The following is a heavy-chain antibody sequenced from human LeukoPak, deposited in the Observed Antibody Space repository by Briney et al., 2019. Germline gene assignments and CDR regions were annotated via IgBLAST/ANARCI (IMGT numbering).Heavy chain of an antibody. CDR1: GFTFSSYA. J-gene: IGHJ4*02. V-gene: IGHV3-30*04. D-gene: IGHD1-26*01. CDR2: ISYDGSNK. Sequence: GGSLRLSCAASGFTFSSYAMHWVRQAPGKGLEWVAVISYDGSNKYYADSVKGRFTISRDNSKNTLYLQMNSLRAEDTAVYYCARDQWELDYWGQGTLVTVSS. CDR3: ARDQWELDY.